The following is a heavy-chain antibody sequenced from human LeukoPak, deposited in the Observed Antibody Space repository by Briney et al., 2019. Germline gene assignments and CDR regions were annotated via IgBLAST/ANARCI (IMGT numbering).Heavy chain of an antibody. CDR1: GFTFSDYY. J-gene: IGHJ4*02. CDR3: ASYDSSGYYFDY. Sequence: GGSLRLSCAASGFTFSDYYMSWIRQAPGKGLEWVSYISSSGSTIYYADSVKGRFTISRDNSKNTLYLQMNSLRAEDTAVYYCASYDSSGYYFDYWGQGTLVTVSS. CDR2: ISSSGSTI. D-gene: IGHD3-22*01. V-gene: IGHV3-11*04.